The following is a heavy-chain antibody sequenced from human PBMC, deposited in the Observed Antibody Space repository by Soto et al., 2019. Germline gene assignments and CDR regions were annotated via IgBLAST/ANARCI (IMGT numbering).Heavy chain of an antibody. CDR2: FRGGGGST. CDR1: GFTFSSYS. Sequence: EVKLLESGGGLVQPGGSLRLSCAASGFTFSSYSMSWVRQAPGKGLEWVSAFRGGGGSTFYADSVRGRFTISRDNAKSTLYLQMNSLRAEDTAVYYCAKIGWSEVAGWEFDYWGQGTLVTVSS. D-gene: IGHD6-19*01. J-gene: IGHJ4*02. CDR3: AKIGWSEVAGWEFDY. V-gene: IGHV3-23*01.